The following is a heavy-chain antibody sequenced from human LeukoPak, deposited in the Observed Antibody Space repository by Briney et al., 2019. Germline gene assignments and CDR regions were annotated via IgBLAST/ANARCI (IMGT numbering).Heavy chain of an antibody. V-gene: IGHV1-8*03. CDR2: MNPNSGNT. CDR1: GYTFTSYD. CDR3: ARGRYCSSTSCLRVLYNWFDP. D-gene: IGHD2-2*01. Sequence: ASVKVSCKASGYTFTSYDINWVRQATGQGLEWMGWMNPNSGNTGYAQKFQGRVTITRNTSISTAYMELSSLRSEDTAVYYCARGRYCSSTSCLRVLYNWFDPWGQGTLVTVSS. J-gene: IGHJ5*02.